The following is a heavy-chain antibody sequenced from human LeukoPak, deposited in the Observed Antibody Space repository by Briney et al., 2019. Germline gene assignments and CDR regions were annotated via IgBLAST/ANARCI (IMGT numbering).Heavy chain of an antibody. CDR1: GFTFDNYA. CDR3: ARDVGATTAFDY. J-gene: IGHJ4*02. Sequence: PGGSLRLSCAASGFTFDNYAMHWVRQAPGKGLEWVAVIWYDGSNKYYADSVKGRFTISRDNSKNTLYLQMNSLRAEDTAVYYCARDVGATTAFDYWGQGTLVTVSS. D-gene: IGHD4-17*01. CDR2: IWYDGSNK. V-gene: IGHV3-33*08.